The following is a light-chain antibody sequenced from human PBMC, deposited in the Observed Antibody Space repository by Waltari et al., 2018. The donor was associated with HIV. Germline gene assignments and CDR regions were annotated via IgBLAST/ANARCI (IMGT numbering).Light chain of an antibody. Sequence: QPALTKPRPVSGSPGQSATISCTGTSSNIGAYNYASWYQQHPGKVPKIIIYDVTERPSGVPDRYSGLKSGNTASLTISGLQADDEADYYCCSRAGRNPLFGGGTKLTVL. J-gene: IGLJ2*01. CDR3: CSRAGRNPL. CDR1: SSNIGAYNY. CDR2: DVT. V-gene: IGLV2-11*01.